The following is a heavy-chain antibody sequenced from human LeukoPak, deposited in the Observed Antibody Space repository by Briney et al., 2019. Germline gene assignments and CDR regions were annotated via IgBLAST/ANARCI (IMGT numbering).Heavy chain of an antibody. CDR3: AGCRSIAADWFDP. Sequence: SQTLSLTCTVSGGSISSGSYYWSWIRQAAGKGLEWIGRIYTSGSTNYNPSLKRRVTISVDTSKNQFSLKLISVTGADTAVYYCAGCRSIAADWFDPWGQGTLVTVSS. J-gene: IGHJ5*02. V-gene: IGHV4-61*02. CDR1: GGSISSGSYY. CDR2: IYTSGST. D-gene: IGHD6-13*01.